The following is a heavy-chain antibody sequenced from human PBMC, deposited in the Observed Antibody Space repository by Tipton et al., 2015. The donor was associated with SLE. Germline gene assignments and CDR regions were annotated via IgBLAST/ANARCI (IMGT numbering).Heavy chain of an antibody. CDR1: GGSFSGYY. V-gene: IGHV4-34*01. CDR3: AKQGPSAWHDFSYFDN. CDR2: INHSGST. Sequence: GLVKPSETLSLTCAVYGGSFSGYYWSWIRQPPGKGLEWIGEINHSGSTNYNPSLKGRVTISVDTSKNQFSLKLNSVTAADTAVYYCAKQGPSAWHDFSYFDNWGQGILVTVSS. J-gene: IGHJ4*02. D-gene: IGHD3-3*01.